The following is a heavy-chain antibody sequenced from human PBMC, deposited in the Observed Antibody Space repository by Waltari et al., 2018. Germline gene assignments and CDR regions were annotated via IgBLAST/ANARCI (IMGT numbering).Heavy chain of an antibody. V-gene: IGHV4-39*07. CDR3: ARVGRDGYNYRFNY. CDR2: IYYSGST. D-gene: IGHD5-12*01. Sequence: QLQLQESGPGLVKPSETLSLTCTVSGGSISSSSYYWGWIRQPPGKGLEWIGSIYYSGSTYYNPSLKSRVTISVDTSKNQFSLKLSSVTAADTAVYYCARVGRDGYNYRFNYWGQGTLVTVSS. J-gene: IGHJ4*02. CDR1: GGSISSSSYY.